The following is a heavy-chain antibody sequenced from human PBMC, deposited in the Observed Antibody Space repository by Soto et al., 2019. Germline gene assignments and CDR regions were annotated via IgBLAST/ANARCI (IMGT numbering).Heavy chain of an antibody. D-gene: IGHD3-10*01. V-gene: IGHV4-34*01. Sequence: SETLSLTCAVYGGSFSGYYWSWIRQPPGKGLEWIGEIDHSGSTIYNPSLKSRVTISVDTSKNQFSLSLISVTAADTAVYYCARRGSGSSFDYWGQGTLVTVSS. J-gene: IGHJ4*01. CDR3: ARRGSGSSFDY. CDR2: IDHSGST. CDR1: GGSFSGYY.